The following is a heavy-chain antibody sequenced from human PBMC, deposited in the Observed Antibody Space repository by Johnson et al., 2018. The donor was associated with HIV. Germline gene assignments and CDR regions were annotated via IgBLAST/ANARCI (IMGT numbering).Heavy chain of an antibody. V-gene: IGHV3-30-3*01. CDR1: GFTFSSYA. D-gene: IGHD2-15*01. CDR2: ISYDGSNK. CDR3: ARSVGYCSGGSCSPDAFDI. J-gene: IGHJ3*02. Sequence: QVQLVESGGGLVQPGGSLRLSCAASGFTFSSYAMHWVRQAPGKGLEWVAVISYDGSNKYYADSVKGRFTISRDNSKNTLYLQMNSLRAEDTAVYYCARSVGYCSGGSCSPDAFDIWGQGTMVTVS.